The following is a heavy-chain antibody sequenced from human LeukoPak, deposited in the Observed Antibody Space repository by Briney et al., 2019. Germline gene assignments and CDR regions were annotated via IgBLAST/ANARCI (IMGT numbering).Heavy chain of an antibody. Sequence: GGSLRLSCAASGFTFSNYAMSWVRQAPGKGLEWVSVISYSGDSTYYADSVKGRFTISRDNTKNSLYLQMNSLRAEDTALYYCARDRAGGRYYFDSWGQGTLVTVS. CDR2: ISYSGDST. V-gene: IGHV3-23*01. CDR3: ARDRAGGRYYFDS. J-gene: IGHJ4*02. CDR1: GFTFSNYA. D-gene: IGHD3-16*01.